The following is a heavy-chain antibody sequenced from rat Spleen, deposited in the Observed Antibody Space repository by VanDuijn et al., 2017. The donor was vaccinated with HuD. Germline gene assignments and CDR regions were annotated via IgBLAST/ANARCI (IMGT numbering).Heavy chain of an antibody. J-gene: IGHJ2*01. Sequence: QVQLKESGPGLVQPSETLSLTCTVSGFSLTSYNVHWVPQPPGKGLEWMGVMGSSGSADYNSVLKSRLSISRDTSKNQVFLKMNSLQSEDTTTYYCARGAYGGYSEWFDYWGQGVMVTVSS. CDR1: GFSLTSYN. V-gene: IGHV2-45*01. CDR2: MGSSGSA. D-gene: IGHD1-11*01. CDR3: ARGAYGGYSEWFDY.